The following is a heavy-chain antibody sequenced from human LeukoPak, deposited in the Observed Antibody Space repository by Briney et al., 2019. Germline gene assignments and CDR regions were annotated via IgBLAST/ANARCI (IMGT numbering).Heavy chain of an antibody. V-gene: IGHV1-3*01. Sequence: ASVTVSCKASGYTFTSYAMHWVCQAPGQRLEWMGWINAGNGNTKYSQKFQGRVTITGDTSASTAYMELSSLRSEDTAVYYCARDWALYGMDVWGQGTTVTVSS. D-gene: IGHD3-16*01. J-gene: IGHJ6*02. CDR1: GYTFTSYA. CDR2: INAGNGNT. CDR3: ARDWALYGMDV.